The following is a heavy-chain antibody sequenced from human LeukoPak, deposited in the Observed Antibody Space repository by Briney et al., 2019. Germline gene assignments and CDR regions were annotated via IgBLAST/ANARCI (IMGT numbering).Heavy chain of an antibody. CDR2: SHYTGST. CDR1: GGSISTYY. CDR3: ARAPRGESDAASGFYGMDV. V-gene: IGHV4-59*01. D-gene: IGHD3-22*01. J-gene: IGHJ6*02. Sequence: PSETLSLTCTVSGGSISTYYWTWIRQPPGKGLEWIGYSHYTGSTNYNPSLKSRVTISVDTSKNQLSLNLNSVTAADTALYFCARAPRGESDAASGFYGMDVWDQGTTVTVSS.